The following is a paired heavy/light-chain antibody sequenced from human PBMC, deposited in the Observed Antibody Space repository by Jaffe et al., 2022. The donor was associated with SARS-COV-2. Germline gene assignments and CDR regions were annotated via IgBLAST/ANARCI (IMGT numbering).Heavy chain of an antibody. V-gene: IGHV7-4-1*02. Sequence: QVQLVQSGSELKKPGASVKVSCKASGYVFTNFAMNWVRQAPGQGLEWLGWINTNTGNPTYAQGFTGRFVFSLDTSVSTAYLQINSLEADDTAMYYCARDEVCNSSTCQGVHWFDPWGQGTLVTVSS. CDR1: GYVFTNFA. CDR3: ARDEVCNSSTCQGVHWFDP. J-gene: IGHJ5*02. CDR2: INTNTGNP. D-gene: IGHD2-2*01.
Light chain of an antibody. Sequence: SYVLTQPPSVSVAPGNTARITCGGNAVGSKPLHWYQQRPGQAPVVVIYYDTDRPSGIPERFSGTSTGNTATLTISRVEVGDEADYYCQVWDRDSGHWVFGGGTKLTVL. J-gene: IGLJ3*02. CDR2: YDT. V-gene: IGLV3-21*04. CDR3: QVWDRDSGHWV. CDR1: AVGSKP.